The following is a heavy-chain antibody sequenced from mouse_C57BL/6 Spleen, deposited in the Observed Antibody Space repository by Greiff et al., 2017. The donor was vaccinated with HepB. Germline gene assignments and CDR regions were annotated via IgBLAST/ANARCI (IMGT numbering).Heavy chain of an antibody. Sequence: EVQLQQSGPELVKPGASVKISCKASGYTFNDYYMNWVKQSHGKSLEWIGDINPNNGGTSYNQKFKGKATLTVDKSSSTAYMELRSLTSEDSAVYYCARMRAQATFAWFAYWGQGTLVTVSA. D-gene: IGHD3-2*02. CDR2: INPNNGGT. CDR1: GYTFNDYY. CDR3: ARMRAQATFAWFAY. J-gene: IGHJ3*01. V-gene: IGHV1-26*01.